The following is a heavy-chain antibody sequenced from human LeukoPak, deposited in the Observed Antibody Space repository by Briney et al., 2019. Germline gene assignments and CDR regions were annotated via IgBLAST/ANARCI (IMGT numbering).Heavy chain of an antibody. CDR3: ATDGAGFDT. Sequence: GGSLRLSCAASGFTFNDYYMSWIRQAPGKGLEWRSYINIGGTNTHYADSVKGRFTISRDNAKKSLYLEMNDLRAEDTAVYYCATDGAGFDTWGQGVLVTVSS. CDR1: GFTFNDYY. V-gene: IGHV3-11*01. J-gene: IGHJ5*02. CDR2: INIGGTNT.